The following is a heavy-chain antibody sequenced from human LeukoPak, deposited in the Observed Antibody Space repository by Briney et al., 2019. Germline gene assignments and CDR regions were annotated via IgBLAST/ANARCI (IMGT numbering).Heavy chain of an antibody. V-gene: IGHV3-33*01. Sequence: GRSLRLSCAASGFTFSTYGMHWVRQAPGKGLEWVAVIWYDGSNKYHADSVKGRFTISRDNSKTTLYMQMNSLRAEDTAVYYCARDMGPYYDILAGPDFWGQGTLVTVSS. D-gene: IGHD3-9*01. J-gene: IGHJ4*02. CDR3: ARDMGPYYDILAGPDF. CDR1: GFTFSTYG. CDR2: IWYDGSNK.